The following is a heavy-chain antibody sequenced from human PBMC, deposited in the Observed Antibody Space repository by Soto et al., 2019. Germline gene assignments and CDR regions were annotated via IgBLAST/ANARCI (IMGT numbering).Heavy chain of an antibody. D-gene: IGHD6-6*01. CDR2: VSYDGSYK. J-gene: IGHJ4*02. Sequence: QVQLVESGGGVAQPGRSLRLSCAVSGFTFSDYGMHWVRQAPGKGLEWVAVVSYDGSYKYYADSVKGRFTVSRDLSGNTLFMQMNSLRLDDTGVYFCAKEMYPRTVLHSSLPWGDYWGLGTLVAVSS. CDR1: GFTFSDYG. V-gene: IGHV3-30*18. CDR3: AKEMYPRTVLHSSLPWGDY.